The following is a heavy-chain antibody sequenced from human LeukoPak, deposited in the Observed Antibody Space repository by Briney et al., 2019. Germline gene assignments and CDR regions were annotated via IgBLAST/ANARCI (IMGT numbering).Heavy chain of an antibody. CDR1: GGTFSSYA. CDR2: IIPIFGTA. V-gene: IGHV1-69*06. J-gene: IGHJ6*03. D-gene: IGHD6-19*01. CDR3: ARDLGLRQAVAGKYYYYYCYMDV. Sequence: ASVKVSCKASGGTFSSYAISWVRQAPGQGLEWMGGIIPIFGTANYAQKFQGRVTITADKSTSTAYMELSSLRSEDTAVYYCARDLGLRQAVAGKYYYYYCYMDVWGKGTTVTVSS.